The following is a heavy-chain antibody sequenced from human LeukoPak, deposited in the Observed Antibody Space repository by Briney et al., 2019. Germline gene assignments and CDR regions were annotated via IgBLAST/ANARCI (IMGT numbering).Heavy chain of an antibody. J-gene: IGHJ3*02. CDR1: GYTFTGYY. D-gene: IGHD3-22*01. CDR3: AREADYYDSSGPDAFDI. Sequence: SVKVSCKASGYTFTGYYMHWVRQAPGQGLEWMGGIIPIFGTANYAQKFQGRVTITADESTSTAYMELSSLRSEDTAVYYCAREADYYDSSGPDAFDIWGQGTMVTVSS. CDR2: IIPIFGTA. V-gene: IGHV1-69*13.